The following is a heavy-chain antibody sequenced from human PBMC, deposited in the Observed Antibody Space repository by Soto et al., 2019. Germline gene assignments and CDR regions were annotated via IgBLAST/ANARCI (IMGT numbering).Heavy chain of an antibody. CDR2: IYPDESDI. Sequence: PGESLKISCKGSGYSFNKYWIGWVRQMPEKGLEWMGTIYPDESDIRYSPSFQGQVTISADKSTGTAYLQWSSLKASDTANYYCAIHGLEGCSSSRCVLGFCYYGMVFWGQVTAVASP. CDR1: GYSFNKYW. CDR3: AIHGLEGCSSSRCVLGFCYYGMVF. V-gene: IGHV5-51*01. D-gene: IGHD2-2*01. J-gene: IGHJ6*02.